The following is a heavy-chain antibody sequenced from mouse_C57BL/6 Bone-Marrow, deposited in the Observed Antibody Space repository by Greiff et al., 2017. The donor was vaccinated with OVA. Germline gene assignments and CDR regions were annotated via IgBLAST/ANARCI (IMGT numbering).Heavy chain of an antibody. CDR1: GYTFTSYW. CDR3: ASGSVYYGNYLYYYAMDY. J-gene: IGHJ4*01. CDR2: IYPGSGST. Sequence: VHLVESGAELVKPGASVKMSCKASGYTFTSYWITWVKQRPGQGLEWIGDIYPGSGSTNYNEKFKSKATLTVDTSSSTAYMQLSSLTSEDSAVYYCASGSVYYGNYLYYYAMDYWGQGTSVTVSS. V-gene: IGHV1-55*01. D-gene: IGHD2-1*01.